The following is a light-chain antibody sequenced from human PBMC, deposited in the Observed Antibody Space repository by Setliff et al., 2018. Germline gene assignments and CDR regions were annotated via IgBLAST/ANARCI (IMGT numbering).Light chain of an antibody. CDR1: SSNIGARYD. J-gene: IGLJ1*01. CDR2: GNS. V-gene: IGLV1-40*01. Sequence: QSVLTQPPSVSGAPGQRITIFCTGSSSNIGARYDVHWYQQLPGTAPKLLIYGNSHRPSGVPDRFSGSKSGTSASLAITGLQAEDEADYYCQSYDSSLSADVFGTGTKVTVL. CDR3: QSYDSSLSADV.